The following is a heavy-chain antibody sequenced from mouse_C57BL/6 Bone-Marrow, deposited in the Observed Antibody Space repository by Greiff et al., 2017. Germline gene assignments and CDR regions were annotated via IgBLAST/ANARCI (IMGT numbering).Heavy chain of an antibody. D-gene: IGHD1-1*01. CDR1: GFTFSDYG. J-gene: IGHJ2*01. CDR3: ARPVVNYFDY. Sequence: DVMLVESGGGLVKPGGSLKLSCAASGFTFSDYGMHWVRQAPEKGLEWVAYISSGSSTIYYADTVKGRFTISRDNAKNTLFLQMTSLRSEDTAMYYCARPVVNYFDYWGQGTTLTVSS. V-gene: IGHV5-17*01. CDR2: ISSGSSTI.